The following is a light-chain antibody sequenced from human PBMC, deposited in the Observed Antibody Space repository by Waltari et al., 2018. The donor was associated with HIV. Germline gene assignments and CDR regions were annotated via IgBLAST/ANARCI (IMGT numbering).Light chain of an antibody. CDR1: SSNIGSNT. CDR2: SNN. V-gene: IGLV1-44*01. CDR3: AAWTDSLRGVV. Sequence: QSVLTQPPSASGTPGQRVTISCSGSSSNIGSNTVNWYQQLPGTAPKLLIYSNNQRPSGVPDRFSGSKSGTSASLAISGLQSEDEADYYCAAWTDSLRGVVFGGGTKLSVL. J-gene: IGLJ2*01.